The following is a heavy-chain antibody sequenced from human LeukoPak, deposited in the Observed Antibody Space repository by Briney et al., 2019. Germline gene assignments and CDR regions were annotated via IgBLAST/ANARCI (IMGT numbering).Heavy chain of an antibody. CDR1: GFTFSSYS. CDR3: ARVGGATIDY. Sequence: GGSLRLSCAASGFTFSSYSMNWVRQAPGKGLEWVSSISSSSSYIYYADSVKGRFTISRDNDKNSLYLQMNSLRAEDTAVYYCARVGGATIDYWGQGTLVTVSS. D-gene: IGHD3-10*01. V-gene: IGHV3-21*01. J-gene: IGHJ4*02. CDR2: ISSSSSYI.